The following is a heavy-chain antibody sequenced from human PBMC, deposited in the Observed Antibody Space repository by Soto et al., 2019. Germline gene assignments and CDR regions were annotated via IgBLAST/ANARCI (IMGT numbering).Heavy chain of an antibody. V-gene: IGHV3-49*04. CDR1: GFIFAEYA. CDR2: IRSKSYGVTT. Sequence: PGRSLRLSCTASGFIFAEYAMTWVRPAPGKGLAWVGFIRSKSYGVTTEYAASVEGRFTISRDDSKTIAYLQMNSLKTEEIGVYFSARLDSEDRSGTYTSMDVWGQGTTVTVYS. CDR3: ARLDSEDRSGTYTSMDV. J-gene: IGHJ6*02. D-gene: IGHD3-3*01.